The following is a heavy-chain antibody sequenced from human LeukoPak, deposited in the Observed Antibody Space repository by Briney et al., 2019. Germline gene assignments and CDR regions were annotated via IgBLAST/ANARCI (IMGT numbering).Heavy chain of an antibody. D-gene: IGHD5-18*01. J-gene: IGHJ4*02. CDR2: ISSSSYI. V-gene: IGHV3-21*01. CDR3: ARGPIQLWLKPDCGIDY. Sequence: GGSLRLSCAASGFTFSSYAMNWVRQAPGKGLEWVSSISSSSYIYYADSVKGRFTISRDNAKNSLYLQMNSLRAEDTAVYYCARGPIQLWLKPDCGIDYWGQGTLVTVSS. CDR1: GFTFSSYA.